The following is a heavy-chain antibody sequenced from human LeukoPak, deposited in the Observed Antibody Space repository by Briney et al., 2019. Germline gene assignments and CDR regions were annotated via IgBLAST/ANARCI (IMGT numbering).Heavy chain of an antibody. D-gene: IGHD2-15*01. V-gene: IGHV3-23*01. CDR2: ISGSGGST. CDR3: AKNGDRGAYCTGGTCYPYFYYYMDV. Sequence: GGSLRLSCAASGFTFSSYAMSWVCQAPGKGPEWVSAISGSGGSTYYADSVKGRFTISRDNSKNTLYLQMNSLRAEDTAVYYCAKNGDRGAYCTGGTCYPYFYYYMDVWGKGTTVTI. CDR1: GFTFSSYA. J-gene: IGHJ6*03.